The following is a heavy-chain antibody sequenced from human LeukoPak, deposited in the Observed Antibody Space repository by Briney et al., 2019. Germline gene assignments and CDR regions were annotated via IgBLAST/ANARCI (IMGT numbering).Heavy chain of an antibody. D-gene: IGHD6-13*01. CDR2: IGGSGETT. J-gene: IGHJ1*01. V-gene: IGHV3-23*01. CDR3: AKEYYSSSWIEYFQH. CDR1: GFTFSTYG. Sequence: GGSLRLSCAASGFTFSTYGMSRVCQAPGKGLEWVAIIGGSGETTIYGDSVKGRLTISRDNSKNTLYLQMNSLRAEDTAVYYCAKEYYSSSWIEYFQHWGQGTLVTVSS.